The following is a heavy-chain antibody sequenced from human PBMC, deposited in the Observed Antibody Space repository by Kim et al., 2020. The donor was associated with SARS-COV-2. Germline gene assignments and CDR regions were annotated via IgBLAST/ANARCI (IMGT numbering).Heavy chain of an antibody. Sequence: GGSLRLSCAASGFTFTNHDMHWVRQAPGKGLEWVAVIWSGGVNKYYADSVKGRFSISRDNYENTVYLQMSSLRAEDTAVYYCAGDLLEGWNYVKGAYDY. CDR3: AGDLLEGWNYVKGAYDY. CDR2: IWSGGVNK. CDR1: GFTFTNHD. J-gene: IGHJ4*01. V-gene: IGHV3-33*01. D-gene: IGHD1-7*01.